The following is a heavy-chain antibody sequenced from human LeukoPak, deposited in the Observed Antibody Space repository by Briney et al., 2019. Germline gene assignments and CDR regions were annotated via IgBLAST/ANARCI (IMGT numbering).Heavy chain of an antibody. Sequence: GASVKVSCKASGGTFSSYAISWVRQAPGQGLEWMGIINPSGGSTSYAQKFQGRVTMTRDTSTSTVYMELSSLRSEDTAVYYCARAWYYDSSGSLGCSDYWGQGTLVTVSS. V-gene: IGHV1-46*01. CDR1: GGTFSSYA. J-gene: IGHJ4*02. D-gene: IGHD3-22*01. CDR3: ARAWYYDSSGSLGCSDY. CDR2: INPSGGST.